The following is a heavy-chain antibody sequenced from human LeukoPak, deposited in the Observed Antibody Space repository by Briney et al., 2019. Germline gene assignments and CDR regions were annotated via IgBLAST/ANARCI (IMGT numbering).Heavy chain of an antibody. CDR1: GGSISSYY. CDR2: IYYSGST. D-gene: IGHD6-13*01. V-gene: IGHV4-59*01. Sequence: SETLSLTCTVSGGSISSYYWSWIRQPPGRGLEWIGYIYYSGSTNYNPSRKSRVTISVDTSKNQFSLKLSSVTAADTAVYYCARDGGVYSSSWYPLGDYYYYYMDVWGKGTTVTVSS. CDR3: ARDGGVYSSSWYPLGDYYYYYMDV. J-gene: IGHJ6*03.